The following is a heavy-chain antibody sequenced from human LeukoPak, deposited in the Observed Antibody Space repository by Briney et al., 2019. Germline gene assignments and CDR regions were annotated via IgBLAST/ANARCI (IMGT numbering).Heavy chain of an antibody. V-gene: IGHV4-4*07. D-gene: IGHD1/OR15-1a*01. CDR2: IYSSGYT. CDR1: GGAIRSHY. J-gene: IGHJ4*02. Sequence: SETLSLTCTVSGGAIRSHYWNWIRQPAGRGLEWIGRIYSSGYTNDNPSLKSRITMSVDMSKNQFSLRLNSVTAADTAVYYCARGEHSIDSWGQGMLVTVSS. CDR3: ARGEHSIDS.